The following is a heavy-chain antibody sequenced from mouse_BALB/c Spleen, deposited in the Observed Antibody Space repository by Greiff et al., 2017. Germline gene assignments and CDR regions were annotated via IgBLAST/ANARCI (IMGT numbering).Heavy chain of an antibody. V-gene: IGHV5-4*02. J-gene: IGHJ2*01. CDR2: ISDGGSYT. CDR1: GFTFSDYY. Sequence: EVKVVESGGGLVKPGGSLKLSCAASGFTFSDYYMYWVRQTPEKRLEWVATISDGGSYTYYPDSVKGRFTISRDNAKNNLYLQMSSLKSEDTAMYYCARDGGYYFDYWGQGTTLTVSS. CDR3: ARDGGYYFDY.